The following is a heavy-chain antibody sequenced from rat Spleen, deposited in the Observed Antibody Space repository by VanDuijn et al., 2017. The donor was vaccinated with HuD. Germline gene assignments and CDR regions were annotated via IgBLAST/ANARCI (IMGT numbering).Heavy chain of an antibody. V-gene: IGHV5S10*01. CDR3: ARGRDWFAY. CDR2: ILYDGSGT. CDR1: GFTFGDYN. J-gene: IGHJ3*01. Sequence: EVQLVESGGGLVQPGRSLKLSCAASGFTFGDYNMAWVRQAPKKGLEWVATILYDGSGTYYRDSVRGRFTISRDNAKSTLYLQLDSLRSEDTATYYCARGRDWFAYWGQGTLVTVSS. D-gene: IGHD4-1*01.